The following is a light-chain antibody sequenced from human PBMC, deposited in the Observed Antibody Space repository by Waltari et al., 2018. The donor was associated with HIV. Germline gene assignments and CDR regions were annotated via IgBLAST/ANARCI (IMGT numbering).Light chain of an antibody. J-gene: IGKJ1*01. CDR2: GAS. V-gene: IGKV3-20*01. Sequence: EIVLTQSPGTLYLSPGERATLSCRASQSVTSTYFARYQQKPGQAPRLLIYGASSRATGIPDRFSGTGSGTDFTLTISRLEPEDFALYYCQQYGSLQWTFGQGTKVEIK. CDR3: QQYGSLQWT. CDR1: QSVTSTY.